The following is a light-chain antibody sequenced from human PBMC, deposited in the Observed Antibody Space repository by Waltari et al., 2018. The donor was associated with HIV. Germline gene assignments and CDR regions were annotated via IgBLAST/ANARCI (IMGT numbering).Light chain of an antibody. J-gene: IGKJ5*01. V-gene: IGKV3-20*01. CDR3: LQYGRSPPIT. Sequence: EIALAPSPGTLSLSPGDRATLSCRTSQSVDSSYIAWYQQKAGQAPRLLIYATSTRATDIPDRFSGSGSGTDFTLTISRLGREDFSVYYCLQYGRSPPITFGQGKRLEIK. CDR2: ATS. CDR1: QSVDSSY.